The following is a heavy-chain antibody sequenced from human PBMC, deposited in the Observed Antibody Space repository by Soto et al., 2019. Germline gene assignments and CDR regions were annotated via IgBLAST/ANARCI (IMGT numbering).Heavy chain of an antibody. CDR1: GFTFSSYA. CDR3: ASPGPRLGYCSSTSCPADY. D-gene: IGHD2-2*01. Sequence: GGSLRLSCAASGFTFSSYAMSWVRQAPGKGLEWVSAISGSGGSTYYADSVKGRFTISRDNSKNTLYLQMNSLRAEDTAVYYCASPGPRLGYCSSTSCPADYWGQGTLVTVSS. V-gene: IGHV3-23*01. CDR2: ISGSGGST. J-gene: IGHJ4*02.